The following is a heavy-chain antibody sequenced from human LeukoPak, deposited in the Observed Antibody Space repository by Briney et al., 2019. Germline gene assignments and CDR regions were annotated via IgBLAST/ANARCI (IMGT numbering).Heavy chain of an antibody. D-gene: IGHD1-26*01. J-gene: IGHJ6*02. CDR2: INPNSGGT. Sequence: GASVKVSCKASGYTFTGYYIHWVRQAPGQGLEWMGWINPNSGGTNYAQKFQGRVTMTRDTSISTAYMELSRLRSDDTAVYYCARVRYSGSYFSHYGMDVWGQGTTVTVSS. V-gene: IGHV1-2*02. CDR3: ARVRYSGSYFSHYGMDV. CDR1: GYTFTGYY.